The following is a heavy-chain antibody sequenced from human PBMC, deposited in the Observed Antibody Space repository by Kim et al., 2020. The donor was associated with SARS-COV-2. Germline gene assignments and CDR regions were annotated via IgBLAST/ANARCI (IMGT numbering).Heavy chain of an antibody. D-gene: IGHD2-21*02. CDR3: ASGHGYCGGDCYRGWF. J-gene: IGHJ5*01. V-gene: IGHV4-39*01. Sequence: SETLSLTCTVSGGSISSSSYYWGWIRQPPGKGLEWIGSIYYSGSTYYNPSLKSRVTISVDTSKNQFSLKLSSVTAADTAVYYCASGHGYCGGDCYRGWF. CDR1: GGSISSSSYY. CDR2: IYYSGST.